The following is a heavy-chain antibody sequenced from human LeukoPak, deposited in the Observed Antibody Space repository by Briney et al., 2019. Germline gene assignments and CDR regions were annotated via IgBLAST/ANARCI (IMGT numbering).Heavy chain of an antibody. CDR1: GFTFSIYS. V-gene: IGHV3-21*01. Sequence: PGGSLRLSCAASGFTFSIYSINWVRQAPGKGLEWPSSITSSSNYIYYADSVKGRFTISRDNVQNSLYLQMNSLRAEDTAMYYCARDRGHFDNWGQGTLVTVSS. J-gene: IGHJ4*02. CDR3: ARDRGHFDN. CDR2: ITSSSNYI.